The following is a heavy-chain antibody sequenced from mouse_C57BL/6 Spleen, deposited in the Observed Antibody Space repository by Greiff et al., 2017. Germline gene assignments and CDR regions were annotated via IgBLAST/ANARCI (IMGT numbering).Heavy chain of an antibody. CDR1: GYTFTSYW. CDR3: ARVGGNSYFDY. D-gene: IGHD1-1*02. CDR2: IYPSDSGT. V-gene: IGHV1-61*01. Sequence: VQLQQPGAELVRPGSSVKLSCKASGYTFTSYWMDWVKQRPGQGLEWIGNIYPSDSGTHYNQKFKDKATLTVDKSSSTAYMQLSSLTSEDSAVYYCARVGGNSYFDYWGQGTTLTVSS. J-gene: IGHJ2*01.